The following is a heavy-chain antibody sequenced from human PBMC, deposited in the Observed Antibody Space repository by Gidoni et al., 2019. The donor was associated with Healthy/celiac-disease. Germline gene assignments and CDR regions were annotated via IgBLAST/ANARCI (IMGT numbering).Heavy chain of an antibody. J-gene: IGHJ4*02. CDR1: GYTFTSYY. CDR3: ARVDTAMAGFDY. V-gene: IGHV1-46*01. D-gene: IGHD5-18*01. Sequence: QVQLVQSGAEVKKPGASVKVSCKASGYTFTSYYMHWVRQAPGQGFEWMGIINPSGGSTSYAQKFQGRVTMTRDTSTSTVYMELSSLRAEDTAVYYCARVDTAMAGFDYWGQGTLVTVSS. CDR2: INPSGGST.